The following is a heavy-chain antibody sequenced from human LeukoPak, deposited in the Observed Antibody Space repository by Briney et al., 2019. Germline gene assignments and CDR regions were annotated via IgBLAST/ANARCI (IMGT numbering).Heavy chain of an antibody. CDR2: ISGSGGST. J-gene: IGHJ4*02. V-gene: IGHV3-23*01. D-gene: IGHD3-16*01. CDR3: AKGSYYYDSADYFDY. Sequence: AGGSLRLSCAASGFTFSSYAMSWVRQAPGKGLEWVSGISGSGGSTDYADSVKGRFTISRDNSKNTLYLQMNSLRAEDTAVYYCAKGSYYYDSADYFDYWGQGTLVTVSS. CDR1: GFTFSSYA.